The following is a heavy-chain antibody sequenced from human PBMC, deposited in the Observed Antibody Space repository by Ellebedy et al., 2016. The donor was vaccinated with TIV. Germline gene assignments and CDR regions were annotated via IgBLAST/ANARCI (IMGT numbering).Heavy chain of an antibody. D-gene: IGHD3-16*01. J-gene: IGHJ1*01. CDR1: GFIVSTND. CDR3: VGAYRRGGGGEFAH. CDR2: FYYDGST. V-gene: IGHV3-53*01. Sequence: GGSLRLXXAASGFIVSTNDVSWVRQAPAKGLEWVSVFYYDGSTYYADSVKGRFTVSRDNSKNTVYLQMESLRADLAAVYYCVGAYRRGGGGEFAHWGQGTLVTVSS.